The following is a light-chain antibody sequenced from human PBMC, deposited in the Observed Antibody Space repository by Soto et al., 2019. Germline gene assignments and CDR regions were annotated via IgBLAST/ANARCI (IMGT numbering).Light chain of an antibody. V-gene: IGKV3-20*01. Sequence: EIVLTQSPGTLSLSPGERATLSCRASQSVSSTYLAWYQQKPGQAPRLIIYGASSRATGIPDRFRGSASGTDFTLTISRREPEDFAVYYCQKYGSLTASTFGQGTKVEIK. CDR3: QKYGSLTAST. J-gene: IGKJ1*01. CDR1: QSVSSTY. CDR2: GAS.